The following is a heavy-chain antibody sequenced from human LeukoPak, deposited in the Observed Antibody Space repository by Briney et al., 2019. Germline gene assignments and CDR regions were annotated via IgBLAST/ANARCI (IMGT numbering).Heavy chain of an antibody. CDR3: ARDLIHSAAGDFDF. D-gene: IGHD6-25*01. J-gene: IGHJ4*02. CDR1: GGSISSYY. Sequence: PSETQSLICTVSGGSISSYYWSWIRQPAGKGLEWIGRIYTTGSTNYNPSLKSRVTMSVDTSKNQFSLRLSSVTAADTAVYYCARDLIHSAAGDFDFWGQGTLVTVSS. CDR2: IYTTGST. V-gene: IGHV4-4*07.